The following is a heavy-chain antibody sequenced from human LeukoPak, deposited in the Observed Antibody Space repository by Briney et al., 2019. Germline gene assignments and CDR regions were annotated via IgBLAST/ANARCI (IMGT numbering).Heavy chain of an antibody. J-gene: IGHJ4*02. D-gene: IGHD5-18*01. CDR2: VWYDGTNP. Sequence: GGSLRLSCAASGFTFSNYAIHWVRQAPGKGLEWVAVVWYDGTNPSYADAVKGRFTISRDNSDNTVYLQINRLRVGDTALYYCAKDRYGSPSTLDNWGQGTLVTVSS. CDR3: AKDRYGSPSTLDN. V-gene: IGHV3-33*06. CDR1: GFTFSNYA.